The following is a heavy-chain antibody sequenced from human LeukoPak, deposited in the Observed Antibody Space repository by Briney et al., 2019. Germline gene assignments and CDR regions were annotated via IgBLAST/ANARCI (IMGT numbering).Heavy chain of an antibody. V-gene: IGHV1-69*05. D-gene: IGHD1-26*01. Sequence: SVKVSCKASGGTFTSYAISWVRQAPGQGLEWMGGIIPIFGTANYAQKFQGRVTITTDESTSTAYMELSSLRSEDTAVYYCARRSIVGATIDYWGQGTLVTVSS. CDR2: IIPIFGTA. J-gene: IGHJ4*02. CDR3: ARRSIVGATIDY. CDR1: GGTFTSYA.